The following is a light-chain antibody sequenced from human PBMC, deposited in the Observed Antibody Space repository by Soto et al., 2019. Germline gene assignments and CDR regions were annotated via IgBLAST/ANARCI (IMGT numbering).Light chain of an antibody. CDR3: QQYNNWPLT. CDR2: SAS. CDR1: QSVGIH. Sequence: EIVLTQSPATLSMSPGERAALSCRASQSVGIHLAWYQQKPGQAPRLLLYSASTRAAGIPPRFSASGSGTEFTLTISSLQSEVFAVYYCQQYNNWPLTFGPGTRVDIK. J-gene: IGKJ3*01. V-gene: IGKV3-15*01.